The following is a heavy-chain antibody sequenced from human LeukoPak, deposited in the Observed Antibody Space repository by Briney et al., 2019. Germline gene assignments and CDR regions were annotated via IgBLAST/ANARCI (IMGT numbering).Heavy chain of an antibody. V-gene: IGHV3-30*19. CDR2: ISYDATNE. CDR3: AKEWAVRGPISTLEY. CDR1: GFTFSSYG. Sequence: PGGSLRLSCAASGFTFSSYGMHWVRQAPGKGLEWVAVISYDATNEYYTDSVKGRFTISRDNSRNTLYLQMNSLRPEDTALYYCAKEWAVRGPISTLEYWGQGTLVTVSS. D-gene: IGHD3-10*01. J-gene: IGHJ4*02.